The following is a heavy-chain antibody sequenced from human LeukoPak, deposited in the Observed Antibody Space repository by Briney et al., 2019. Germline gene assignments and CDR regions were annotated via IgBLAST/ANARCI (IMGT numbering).Heavy chain of an antibody. CDR3: ARDMGYSYFKTSDY. CDR1: GFTFSSYW. V-gene: IGHV3-74*01. D-gene: IGHD5-18*01. Sequence: GGSLRLSCAASGFTFSSYWMHWVRQAPGKGLVWVSRVNSDGSSTNYADSVKGRFTISRDNAKNSLYLQMTSLRAEDTAVYYCARDMGYSYFKTSDYWGQGTLVTVSS. CDR2: VNSDGSST. J-gene: IGHJ4*02.